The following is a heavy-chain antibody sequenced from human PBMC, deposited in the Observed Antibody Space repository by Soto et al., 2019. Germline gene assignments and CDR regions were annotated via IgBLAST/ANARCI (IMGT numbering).Heavy chain of an antibody. Sequence: SETLSLTCSVSGGSMSKFYWSWIRKTAGKGLEWMGRVYATGTSDYNPSLKSRVTMSVDTSKNQFSLRLSSVTAADTAIYYCATRITVFGLLIPPFDPWGQGTQVTVSS. J-gene: IGHJ5*02. V-gene: IGHV4-4*07. D-gene: IGHD3-3*01. CDR3: ATRITVFGLLIPPFDP. CDR2: VYATGTS. CDR1: GGSMSKFY.